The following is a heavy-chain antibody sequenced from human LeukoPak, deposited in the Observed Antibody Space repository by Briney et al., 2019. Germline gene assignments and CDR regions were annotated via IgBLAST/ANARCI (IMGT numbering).Heavy chain of an antibody. J-gene: IGHJ4*02. CDR3: ARSGWEQRSPVDY. CDR1: GYTFTSYY. V-gene: IGHV1-46*01. Sequence: ASVKVSCKASGYTFTSYYLHWVRQAPGQGLEWMGIISPSGGSTSYTQKFQDRVTMTRDTSTSTVYMELNSLRPEDTAMYYCARSGWEQRSPVDYWGQGTLVTVSS. D-gene: IGHD1-26*01. CDR2: ISPSGGST.